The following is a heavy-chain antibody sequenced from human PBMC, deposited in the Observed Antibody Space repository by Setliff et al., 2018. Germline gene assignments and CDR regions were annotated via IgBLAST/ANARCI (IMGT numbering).Heavy chain of an antibody. CDR3: ARAVGYCSGGSCYKGDDY. V-gene: IGHV1-18*01. CDR2: ISAYNGNT. CDR1: GYTFTSYG. Sequence: ASVKVSCKASGYTFTSYGISWVRQAPGQGLEWMGWISAYNGNTNYAQKLQGRVTMTTDTSTSTAYVELRSLRSDDTAVYYCARAVGYCSGGSCYKGDDYWGQGTLVTVS. D-gene: IGHD2-15*01. J-gene: IGHJ4*02.